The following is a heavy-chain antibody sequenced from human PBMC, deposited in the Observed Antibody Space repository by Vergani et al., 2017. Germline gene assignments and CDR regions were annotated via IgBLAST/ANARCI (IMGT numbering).Heavy chain of an antibody. J-gene: IGHJ4*02. V-gene: IGHV4-34*01. CDR3: ARVPRWLQLRYFDY. Sequence: QVQLQQWGAGLLKPSETLSLTCAVYGGSFSGYYWSWIRQPLGKGLEWIGEINHSGSTNYNPSLKSLVTISVDTSKNQFSLKLSSVTAADTAVYYCARVPRWLQLRYFDYWGQGTLVTVSS. CDR2: INHSGST. D-gene: IGHD5-24*01. CDR1: GGSFSGYY.